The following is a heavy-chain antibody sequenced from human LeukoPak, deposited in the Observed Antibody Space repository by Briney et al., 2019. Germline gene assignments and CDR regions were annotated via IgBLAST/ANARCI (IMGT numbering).Heavy chain of an antibody. CDR1: GFTFHSYS. CDR2: IDANSRVI. CDR3: ARDGAPIDDQYYGLDA. J-gene: IGHJ6*02. Sequence: PGGSLRLSCAASGFTFHSYSMNWVRQAPGKGLESVSKIDANSRVINYADSVKGRFTISRDNGKNIVYLEMNSLRAEDTAVYYCARDGAPIDDQYYGLDAWGQGTTVTVSS. D-gene: IGHD1-1*01. V-gene: IGHV3-48*04.